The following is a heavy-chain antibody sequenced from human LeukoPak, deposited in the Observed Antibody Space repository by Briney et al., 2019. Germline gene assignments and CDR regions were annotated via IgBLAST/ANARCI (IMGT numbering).Heavy chain of an antibody. CDR3: ARTYYDRYYYYYMDV. J-gene: IGHJ6*03. CDR1: GGSFSGYY. CDR2: INHSGST. D-gene: IGHD3-22*01. V-gene: IGHV4-34*01. Sequence: SETLSLTCAVYGGSFSGYYWSWIRQPPGKGLEWIGEINHSGSTNYNPSLKIRVTISVDTSKNQFSLKLSSVTAADTAVYYCARTYYDRYYYYYMDVWGKGTTVTVSS.